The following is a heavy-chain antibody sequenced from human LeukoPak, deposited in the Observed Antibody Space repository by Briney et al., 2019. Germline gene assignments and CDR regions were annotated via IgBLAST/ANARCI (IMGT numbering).Heavy chain of an antibody. CDR3: ARQAIGSVRYFDWLTNYYYYYMDV. V-gene: IGHV4-39*01. Sequence: PSETLSLTCTVSGGSISSSSYYWGWIRQPPGKGLEWIGSIYYSGSTYYNPSLKSRVTISVDTSKNQFSLKLSSVTAADTAVYYCARQAIGSVRYFDWLTNYYYYYMDVWGKGTTVTISS. J-gene: IGHJ6*03. CDR1: GGSISSSSYY. CDR2: IYYSGST. D-gene: IGHD3-9*01.